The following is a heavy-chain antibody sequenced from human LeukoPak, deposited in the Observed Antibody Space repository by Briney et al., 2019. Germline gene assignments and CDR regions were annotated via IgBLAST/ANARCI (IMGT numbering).Heavy chain of an antibody. D-gene: IGHD6-19*01. CDR3: ARDSIAVAGTMIDY. J-gene: IGHJ4*02. Sequence: GGSLRLSCAASGFTFSDYCMGWIRQAPGKGLEWVSYSVKGRFTISRDNSKNTLYLQMNSLRAEDTAVYYCARDSIAVAGTMIDYWGQGTLVTVSS. V-gene: IGHV3-48*01. CDR1: GFTFSDYC.